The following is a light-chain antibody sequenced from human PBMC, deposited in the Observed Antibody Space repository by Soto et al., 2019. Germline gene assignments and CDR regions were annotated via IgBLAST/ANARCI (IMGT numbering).Light chain of an antibody. CDR1: QTIRRW. V-gene: IGKV1-5*01. CDR2: DAS. Sequence: DIEMTQSPSTLSASVGDRVTITCRASQTIRRWLAWYQQRPGKAPKVLIYDASTLESGVPARFSGSGSETEFPLTISSLQPEDSATYYCQHYNSDPLTFGQGTKEEIK. CDR3: QHYNSDPLT. J-gene: IGKJ1*01.